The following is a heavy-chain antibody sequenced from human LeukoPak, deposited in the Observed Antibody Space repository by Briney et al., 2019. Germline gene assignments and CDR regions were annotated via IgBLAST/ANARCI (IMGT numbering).Heavy chain of an antibody. Sequence: GRSLRLSCAASGFTFSSYAMHWVRQAPGKGLEWVAVISYDGSNKYYADSVKGRFTISRDNSKDTLYLQMNSLRAEDTAVYYCAREMGIAAAGTWFDPWGQGTLVTVSS. J-gene: IGHJ5*02. D-gene: IGHD6-13*01. CDR2: ISYDGSNK. CDR1: GFTFSSYA. CDR3: AREMGIAAAGTWFDP. V-gene: IGHV3-30*04.